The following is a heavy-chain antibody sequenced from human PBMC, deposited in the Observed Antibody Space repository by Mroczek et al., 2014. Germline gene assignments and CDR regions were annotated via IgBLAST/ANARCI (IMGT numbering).Heavy chain of an antibody. CDR3: ARSVWVAVAATILAPDY. D-gene: IGHD6-19*01. V-gene: IGHV1-18*01. CDR2: ISAYNGNT. CDR1: GYTFTSYG. J-gene: IGHJ4*02. Sequence: QVQLVESGAEVKKPGASVKVSCKASGYTFTSYGISWVRQAPGQGLEWMGWISAYNGNTNYAQKLQGRVTMTTDTSTSTAYMELRSLRSDDTAVYYCARSVWVAVAATILAPDYWGQGTLVTVSS.